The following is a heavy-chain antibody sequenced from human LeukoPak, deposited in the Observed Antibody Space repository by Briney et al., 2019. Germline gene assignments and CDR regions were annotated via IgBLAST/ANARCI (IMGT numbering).Heavy chain of an antibody. V-gene: IGHV1-69*13. J-gene: IGHJ6*03. D-gene: IGHD6-13*01. Sequence: VASVKVSCKASGGTFSSYAISWVRQAPGQGLEWMGGIIPIFGTANYAQKFQGRVTITADESTSTAYMELSSLRSEDTAVYYCARVRRIAAAGTLDYCYYYYIDVWGKGTTVTISS. CDR2: IIPIFGTA. CDR3: ARVRRIAAAGTLDYCYYYYIDV. CDR1: GGTFSSYA.